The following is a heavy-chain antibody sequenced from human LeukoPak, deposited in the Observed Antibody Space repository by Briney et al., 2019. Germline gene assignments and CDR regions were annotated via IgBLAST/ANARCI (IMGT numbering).Heavy chain of an antibody. J-gene: IGHJ4*02. CDR1: GYTFTSYG. Sequence: GASVRVSCKASGYTFTSYGISWVRQAPGQGLEWMGWISAYTGDTNYAQKLQGRVTITADESTSTAYMELSSLRSEDTAVYYCARDRTEYYFDYWGQGTLVTVSS. V-gene: IGHV1-18*01. CDR3: ARDRTEYYFDY. CDR2: ISAYTGDT. D-gene: IGHD1/OR15-1a*01.